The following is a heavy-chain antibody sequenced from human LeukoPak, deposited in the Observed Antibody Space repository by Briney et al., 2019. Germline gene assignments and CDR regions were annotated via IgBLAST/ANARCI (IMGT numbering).Heavy chain of an antibody. V-gene: IGHV3-30*02. CDR1: GFSFSIHG. CDR2: IWSDGSNK. J-gene: IGHJ6*03. D-gene: IGHD3-10*01. CDR3: AKLPGTNYYYYMDV. Sequence: QTGGCMRPSFAASGFSFSIHGMRWVRQPPGKGLGWVAAIWSDGSNKYYRDSVKDRLTSSRDNSKNTLYLQMNSLRAEDTAVYYCAKLPGTNYYYYMDVWGKGTSVTVSS.